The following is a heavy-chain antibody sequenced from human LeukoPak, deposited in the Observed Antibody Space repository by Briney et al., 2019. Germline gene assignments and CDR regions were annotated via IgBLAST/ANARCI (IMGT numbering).Heavy chain of an antibody. J-gene: IGHJ4*02. CDR3: ARSVDSTTSTLPY. CDR2: IFPGDSNT. V-gene: IGHV5-51*01. CDR1: GYSLTSDW. D-gene: IGHD5-18*01. Sequence: GESLKISFKGSGYSLTSDWIAWVRQMPGKGLEWMGIIFPGDSNTRYSPTFQGQVTISADRFSTTAYLQWSGLKASDTAMYYCARSVDSTTSTLPYWGQGTLVTVSS.